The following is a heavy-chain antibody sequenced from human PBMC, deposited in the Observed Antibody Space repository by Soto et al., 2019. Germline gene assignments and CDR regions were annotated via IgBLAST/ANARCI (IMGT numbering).Heavy chain of an antibody. D-gene: IGHD2-2*02. Sequence: QVQLQESGPGLVKPSQTLSLTCTVSGGSISSGGYYWSWIRQHPGKGLEWIGYIYYSGSTYYNPSLKCRVTISVDTSKYRFSLKLSSVTAADTAVYYCARVGYCISTCCSTSFDPWGQGTLVTVSS. CDR1: GGSISSGGYY. CDR3: ARVGYCISTCCSTSFDP. V-gene: IGHV4-31*03. CDR2: IYYSGST. J-gene: IGHJ5*02.